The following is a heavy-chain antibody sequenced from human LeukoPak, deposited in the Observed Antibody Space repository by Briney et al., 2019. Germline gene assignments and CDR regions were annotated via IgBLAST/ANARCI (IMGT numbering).Heavy chain of an antibody. D-gene: IGHD3-3*01. Sequence: SETLSLTCAVYGGSFSGYYWSWIRQPPGKGREWIGEINHSGSTNYNPSLKSRVTISVDTSKNQFSLKLSSVTAADTAVYYCARGPPRITIFGVVGAFDIWGQGTMVTVSS. J-gene: IGHJ3*02. CDR3: ARGPPRITIFGVVGAFDI. V-gene: IGHV4-34*01. CDR2: INHSGST. CDR1: GGSFSGYY.